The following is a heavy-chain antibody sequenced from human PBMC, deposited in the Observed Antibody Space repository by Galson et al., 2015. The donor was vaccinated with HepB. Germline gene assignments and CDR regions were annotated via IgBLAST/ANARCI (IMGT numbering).Heavy chain of an antibody. J-gene: IGHJ3*02. V-gene: IGHV3-23*01. CDR2: ISGSGVTK. CDR3: AKMGNCDASDAFDI. D-gene: IGHD1-7*01. CDR1: GFTFRNYA. Sequence: SLRLSCAASGFTFRNYAMSWVRQAPGKGLEWVSVISGSGVTKYYPDSVKGRFTISRDNSKNTLYLQMDSLRAEDTAVYYCAKMGNCDASDAFDIWGQGTMITVSS.